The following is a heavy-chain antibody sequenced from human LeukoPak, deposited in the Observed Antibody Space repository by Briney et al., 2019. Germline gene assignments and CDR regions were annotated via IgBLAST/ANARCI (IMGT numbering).Heavy chain of an antibody. Sequence: GGSLRLSCAASGFTFSSYMNWVRQGPGTGLEWVSAISGSGDTTFYADSVKGRFTISRDNSKKTLYLQVNSLRAEDTAVYFCAKELTTERTPGVDSWGQGTLVTVSS. D-gene: IGHD4-17*01. CDR3: AKELTTERTPGVDS. CDR1: GFTFSSY. V-gene: IGHV3-23*01. J-gene: IGHJ4*02. CDR2: ISGSGDTT.